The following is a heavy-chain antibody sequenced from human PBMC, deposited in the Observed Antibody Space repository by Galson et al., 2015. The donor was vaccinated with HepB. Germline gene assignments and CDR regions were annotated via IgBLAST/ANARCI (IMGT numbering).Heavy chain of an antibody. CDR1: GFPLSSSGVG. V-gene: IGHV2-5*01. D-gene: IGHD4-17*01. CDR2: IYWNDDK. CDR3: AHTAHDYDYGDEGGHFFDY. J-gene: IGHJ4*02. Sequence: PALVKPTQTLTLTCTFSGFPLSSSGVGVGWIRQPPGKALEWLAVIYWNDDKRCSPSVKSRLTITKDTSKNQVVLTMTNMDPVDTATYYCAHTAHDYDYGDEGGHFFDYWGQGTLVTVSS.